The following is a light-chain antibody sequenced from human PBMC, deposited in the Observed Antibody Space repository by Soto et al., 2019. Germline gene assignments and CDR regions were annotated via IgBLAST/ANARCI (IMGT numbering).Light chain of an antibody. J-gene: IGLJ3*02. CDR2: DTS. CDR3: LLSYGGPRV. CDR1: TGAVTSGHY. Sequence: QAVVTQEPSLTVSPGGTVTLTCGSSTGAVTSGHYPYWFQQKPGQAPRALIFDTSNKHSWTPARFSGSLLGDKAALTLSGAQPEDEAEYYCLLSYGGPRVFGGGTKLTVL. V-gene: IGLV7-46*01.